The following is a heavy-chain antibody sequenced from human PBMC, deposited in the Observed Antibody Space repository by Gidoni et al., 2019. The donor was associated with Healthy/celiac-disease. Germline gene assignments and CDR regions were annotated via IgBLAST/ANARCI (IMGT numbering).Heavy chain of an antibody. D-gene: IGHD1-26*01. J-gene: IGHJ4*02. CDR3: ARDRSGSYGGYFDY. CDR1: GGTFSSYT. Sequence: QVQLVQSGAEVKKPGSSVKVSCKSSGGTFSSYTISWVRQAPGQGLEWMGRIIPILGIANYAQKFQGRVTITADKSTSTAYMELSSLRSEDTAVYYCARDRSGSYGGYFDYWGQGTLVTVSS. V-gene: IGHV1-69*08. CDR2: IIPILGIA.